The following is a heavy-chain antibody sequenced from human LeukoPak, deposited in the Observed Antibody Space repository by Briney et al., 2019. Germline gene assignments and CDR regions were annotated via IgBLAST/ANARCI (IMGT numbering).Heavy chain of an antibody. D-gene: IGHD3-10*01. CDR3: ARDIRYYYGSGTFSLFDY. V-gene: IGHV4-4*07. CDR2: IYTSGST. J-gene: IGHJ4*02. CDR1: GGSISSYY. Sequence: SETLSLTCTVSGGSISSYYWSWIRRPAGKGLEWIGRIYTSGSTNYNPSLKSRVTMSVDTSKNQSSLKLSSVTAADTAVYYCARDIRYYYGSGTFSLFDYWGQGTLVTVSS.